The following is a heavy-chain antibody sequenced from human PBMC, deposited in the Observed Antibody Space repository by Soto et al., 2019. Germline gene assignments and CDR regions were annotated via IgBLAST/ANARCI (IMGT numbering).Heavy chain of an antibody. D-gene: IGHD6-19*01. V-gene: IGHV1-69*06. CDR2: IIPIFGTA. CDR3: XXXXXSSGWYVPMGLDY. Sequence: QVQLVQSGAEVKKPGSSVKVSCKASGGTFSSYAISWVRQAPGQGLEWMGGIIPIFGTANYAQKFQGRVTITADKSTSTAYMELSSLRSEDTAVYYXXXXXXSSGWYVPMGLDYWGQGTLVTVSS. J-gene: IGHJ4*02. CDR1: GGTFSSYA.